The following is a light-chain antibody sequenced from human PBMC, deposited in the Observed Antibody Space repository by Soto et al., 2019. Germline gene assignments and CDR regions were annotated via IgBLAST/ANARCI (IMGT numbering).Light chain of an antibody. V-gene: IGKV2-28*01. CDR3: QQHGTSPIT. Sequence: DIVMTQSPLSLPVTPGEPASISCRSSQSLLHNNGYNYLDWYQQKPGQTPRLLVYGASSRATGIPDRFSGSGSGTDFTLTISRLEPEDFAVYYCQQHGTSPITFGQGTRLEIK. CDR2: GAS. CDR1: QSLLHNNGYNY. J-gene: IGKJ5*01.